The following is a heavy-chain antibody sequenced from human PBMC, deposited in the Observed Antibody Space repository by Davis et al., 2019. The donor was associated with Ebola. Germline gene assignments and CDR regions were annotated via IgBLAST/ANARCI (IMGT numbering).Heavy chain of an antibody. CDR2: ISGSGGST. CDR3: ARNYDILTGLFWEYYFDY. J-gene: IGHJ4*02. D-gene: IGHD3-9*01. CDR1: VITFSSYA. V-gene: IGHV3-23*01. Sequence: PGGSLRLSCTDSVITFSSYAMTWVRQAPGKGLEWVSAISGSGGSTYYADSVKGRFTISRDNAKNSLYLQMNSLRDEDTAVYYCARNYDILTGLFWEYYFDYWGQGTLVTVSS.